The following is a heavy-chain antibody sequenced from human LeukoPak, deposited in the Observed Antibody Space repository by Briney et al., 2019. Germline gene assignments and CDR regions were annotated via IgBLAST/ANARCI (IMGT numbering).Heavy chain of an antibody. J-gene: IGHJ4*02. CDR3: ARAESYSWRD. D-gene: IGHD5-18*01. V-gene: IGHV3-21*04. Sequence: PGGSLRLSCAASGFTFSTYTMNWVRQAPGKGLEWVSSISSSSTYIYYADSVKGRFTISRDNAKSSLYLQMNSLRAEDTAVYYCARAESYSWRDWGQGTLVTVSS. CDR2: ISSSSTYI. CDR1: GFTFSTYT.